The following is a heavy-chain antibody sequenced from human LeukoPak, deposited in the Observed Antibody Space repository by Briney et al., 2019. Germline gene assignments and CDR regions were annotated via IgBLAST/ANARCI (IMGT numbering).Heavy chain of an antibody. J-gene: IGHJ4*02. CDR1: GFTLSSHW. Sequence: GGSLRLSCAASGFTLSSHWMSWVRQAPGKGLEWVANIKQDGSEQYYADSVRGRFTISRDNAKNSLYLQMNSLRAEDTAVYYCAKQQLVTIALDYWGQGTLVTVSS. CDR3: AKQQLVTIALDY. V-gene: IGHV3-7*02. D-gene: IGHD6-13*01. CDR2: IKQDGSEQ.